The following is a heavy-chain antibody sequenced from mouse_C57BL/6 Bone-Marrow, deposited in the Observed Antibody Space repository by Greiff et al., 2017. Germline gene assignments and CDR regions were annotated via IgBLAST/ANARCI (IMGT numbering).Heavy chain of an antibody. J-gene: IGHJ3*01. V-gene: IGHV1-55*01. CDR2: IYPGSGST. CDR1: GYTFTSYW. CDR3: ARPDYDYDWVAY. D-gene: IGHD2-4*01. Sequence: QVQLQQPGAELVKPGASVKMSCKASGYTFTSYWITWVKQRPGQGLEWIGDIYPGSGSTNYNEKFKSKATLTVDTSSSTAYMQLSSLTSEDSAVYYWARPDYDYDWVAYWGQGTLVTVSA.